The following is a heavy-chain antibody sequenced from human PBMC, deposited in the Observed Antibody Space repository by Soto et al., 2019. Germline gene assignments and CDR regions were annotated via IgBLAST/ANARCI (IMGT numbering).Heavy chain of an antibody. Sequence: SVKVSCKASGFTFTSSAVQWVRQARGQRLEWIGWIVVGSGNTNYAQKFQERVTITRDMSTSTAYMELSSLRSEDTAVYYCDAFSSRYYKKDNSYHYDIDVWGKGTTVTVSS. CDR1: GFTFTSSA. V-gene: IGHV1-58*01. J-gene: IGHJ6*04. D-gene: IGHD3-3*01. CDR2: IVVGSGNT. CDR3: DAFSSRYYKKDNSYHYDIDV.